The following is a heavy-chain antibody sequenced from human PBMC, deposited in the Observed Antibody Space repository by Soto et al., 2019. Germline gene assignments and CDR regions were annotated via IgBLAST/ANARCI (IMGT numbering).Heavy chain of an antibody. CDR2: IYYSGST. CDR1: GGSISSSSYY. CDR3: ARRSSSSFHSFDP. Sequence: QLQLQESGPGLVKPSETLSLTCTVSGGSISSSSYYWGWIRQPPGKGLEWIGSIYYSGSTYYNPSLKSRVTISVDTSKNQFSLKLSSVTVADTAVYYCARRSSSSFHSFDPWGQGTLVTVSS. D-gene: IGHD6-6*01. J-gene: IGHJ5*02. V-gene: IGHV4-39*01.